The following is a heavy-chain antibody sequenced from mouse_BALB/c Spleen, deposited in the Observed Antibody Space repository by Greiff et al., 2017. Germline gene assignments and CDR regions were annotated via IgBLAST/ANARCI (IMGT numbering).Heavy chain of an antibody. D-gene: IGHD1-1*01. CDR1: GFTFSSYA. V-gene: IGHV5-6-5*01. Sequence: EVQRVESGGGLVKPGGSLKLSCAASGFTFSSYAMSWVRQTPEKRLEWVASISSGGSTYYPDSVKGRFTISRDNARNIPYLQMSSLRSEDTAMYYCASGSSSWFAYWGQGTLVTVSA. J-gene: IGHJ3*01. CDR2: ISSGGST. CDR3: ASGSSSWFAY.